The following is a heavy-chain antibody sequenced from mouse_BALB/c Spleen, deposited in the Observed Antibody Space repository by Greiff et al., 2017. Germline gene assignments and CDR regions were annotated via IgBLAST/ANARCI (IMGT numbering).Heavy chain of an antibody. CDR2: IDPENGDT. CDR3: NAQWSWFAY. D-gene: IGHD1-3*01. J-gene: IGHJ3*01. CDR1: GFNIKDYY. Sequence: DVQLQESGAELVRSGASVKLSCTASGFNIKDYYMHWVKQRPEQGLEWIGWIDPENGDTEYAPKFQGKATMTADTSSNTAYLQLSSLTSEDTAVYYCNAQWSWFAYWGQGTLVTVSA. V-gene: IGHV14-4*02.